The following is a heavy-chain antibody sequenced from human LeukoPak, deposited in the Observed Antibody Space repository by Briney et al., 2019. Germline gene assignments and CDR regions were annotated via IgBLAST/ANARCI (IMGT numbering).Heavy chain of an antibody. D-gene: IGHD3-22*01. J-gene: IGHJ4*02. CDR3: ARDIRAVGITLYFDY. CDR2: ISGSGGDI. V-gene: IGHV3-11*01. Sequence: GGSLRLSCAASGFTFSNYYMSWIRQTPGKGREWLSYISGSGGDIHYADSVKGRFTISRDNAKNSLYLQMNSLRAEDTAMYYCARDIRAVGITLYFDYWGQGILVTVTS. CDR1: GFTFSNYY.